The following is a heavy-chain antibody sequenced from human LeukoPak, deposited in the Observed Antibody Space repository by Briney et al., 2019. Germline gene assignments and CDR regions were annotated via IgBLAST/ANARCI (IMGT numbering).Heavy chain of an antibody. CDR3: ARVALGEQHTPKPLHFDY. D-gene: IGHD6-13*01. CDR2: ISYDGSNK. J-gene: IGHJ4*02. Sequence: PGGSLRLSCAASGFTFSSYAMHWVRQAPGKGLEWVAVISYDGSNKYYADSVKGRFTISRDNSKNTLYLQMNSLRAEDTAAYYCARVALGEQHTPKPLHFDYWGQGTLVTVSS. CDR1: GFTFSSYA. V-gene: IGHV3-30-3*01.